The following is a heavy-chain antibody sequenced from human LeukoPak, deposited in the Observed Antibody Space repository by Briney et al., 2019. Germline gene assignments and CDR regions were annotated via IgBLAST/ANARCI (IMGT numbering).Heavy chain of an antibody. D-gene: IGHD3-22*01. V-gene: IGHV1-18*01. J-gene: IGHJ4*02. Sequence: GASVKVSCKASGYTFTSYGISWVRQAPGQGLEWMGWISAYNGNTNYAQKLQGRVTMTTDTSTSTAYMELRSLRSDDTAVYYCASTPLGYYYDSSGYLSLDYWGQGTLVTVSS. CDR1: GYTFTSYG. CDR2: ISAYNGNT. CDR3: ASTPLGYYYDSSGYLSLDY.